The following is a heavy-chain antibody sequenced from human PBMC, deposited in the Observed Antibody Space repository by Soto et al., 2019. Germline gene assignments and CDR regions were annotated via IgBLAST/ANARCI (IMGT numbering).Heavy chain of an antibody. V-gene: IGHV3-64*01. J-gene: IGHJ6*03. CDR3: ARANYDFWSGYLNAGYYYYYYYMDV. D-gene: IGHD3-3*01. CDR2: ISSNGGST. CDR1: GFTVSSYA. Sequence: GGSLRLSCAASGFTVSSYAMHWVRQAPGKGLEYVSAISSNGGSTYYANSVKGRFTISRDNSKNTLYLQMGSLRAEDMAVYYCARANYDFWSGYLNAGYYYYYYYMDVWGKGTTVTVSS.